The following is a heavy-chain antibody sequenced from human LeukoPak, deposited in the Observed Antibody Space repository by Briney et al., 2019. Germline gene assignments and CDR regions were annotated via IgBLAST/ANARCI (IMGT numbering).Heavy chain of an antibody. Sequence: GGSLRLSCAASGFTFSSYSVNWVRQAPGKGLEWVSSISSSSSYIYYADSVKGRFTISRDNAKNSLYLQMNSLRAEDTAVYYCARENGGNSSGDAFDIWGQGTMVTVSS. D-gene: IGHD4-23*01. J-gene: IGHJ3*02. CDR2: ISSSSSYI. CDR3: ARENGGNSSGDAFDI. V-gene: IGHV3-21*01. CDR1: GFTFSSYS.